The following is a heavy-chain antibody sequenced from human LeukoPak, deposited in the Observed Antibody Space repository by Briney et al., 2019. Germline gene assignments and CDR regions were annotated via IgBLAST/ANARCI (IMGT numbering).Heavy chain of an antibody. D-gene: IGHD1-1*01. CDR1: GFIFSNYA. CDR3: ARGDDERDAFDI. J-gene: IGHJ3*02. V-gene: IGHV3-23*01. Sequence: GGSLRLSCAASGFIFSNYAMTCVRQAPGKGLEWVSTISGSDGATSHADSVKGRFTIFRDNAKNSLYLQMNSLRAEDTAVYYCARGDDERDAFDIWGQGTMVTVSS. CDR2: ISGSDGAT.